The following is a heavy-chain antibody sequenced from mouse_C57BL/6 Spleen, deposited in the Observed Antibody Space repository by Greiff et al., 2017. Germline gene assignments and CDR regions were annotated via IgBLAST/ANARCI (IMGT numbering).Heavy chain of an antibody. Sequence: DVKLVESGGGLVKPGGSLKLSCAASGFTFSSYTMSWVRQTPEKRLEWVATISGGGGNTYYPDSVKGRFTISRDNAKNTLYLQMSSLRSEDTALYYCARHEDDTFAYWGQGTLVTVSA. CDR3: ARHEDDTFAY. CDR2: ISGGGGNT. V-gene: IGHV5-9*01. D-gene: IGHD2-12*01. CDR1: GFTFSSYT. J-gene: IGHJ3*01.